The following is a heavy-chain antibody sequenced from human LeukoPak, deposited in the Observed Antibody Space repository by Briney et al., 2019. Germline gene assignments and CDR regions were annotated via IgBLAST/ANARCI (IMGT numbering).Heavy chain of an antibody. CDR2: ISYDGSNK. CDR3: AKDRTTVTTFDC. D-gene: IGHD4-17*01. Sequence: GGSLRLSCAASGFTFSSYGMHCVRQAPGKGLEWVAVISYDGSNKFYADSVKGRFTISRDNSKNTLYLQMISLRAEDTAVYYCAKDRTTVTTFDCWGQGTLVTVSS. V-gene: IGHV3-30*18. J-gene: IGHJ4*02. CDR1: GFTFSSYG.